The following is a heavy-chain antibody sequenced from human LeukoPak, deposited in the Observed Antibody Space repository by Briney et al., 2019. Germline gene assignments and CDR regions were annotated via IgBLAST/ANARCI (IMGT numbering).Heavy chain of an antibody. V-gene: IGHV3-48*01. CDR2: ISSSSSTI. D-gene: IGHD7-27*01. CDR3: ARLANWGSRGYFDY. CDR1: GFTFSSYS. J-gene: IGHJ4*02. Sequence: GGSLRLSCAASGFTFSSYSMNWVRQAPGKGLEWVSYISSSSSTIYYADSVKGRFTISRDNAKNSLYLQMNSLRAEDTAVYYCARLANWGSRGYFDYWGQGTLVTVSS.